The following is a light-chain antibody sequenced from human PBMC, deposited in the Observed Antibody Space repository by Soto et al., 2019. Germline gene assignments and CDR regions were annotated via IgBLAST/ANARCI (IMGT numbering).Light chain of an antibody. J-gene: IGKJ4*01. V-gene: IGKV1-39*01. Sequence: DIQMTQSPSSLSASVGDRVTITCRASQTIIRYLNWYQQKPGRAPNLLIYAASSLHTGVPSRFSASGSGTEFTLTISSLQPEDSATYYCQQSYSTLFTFGGGTKVEIK. CDR1: QTIIRY. CDR2: AAS. CDR3: QQSYSTLFT.